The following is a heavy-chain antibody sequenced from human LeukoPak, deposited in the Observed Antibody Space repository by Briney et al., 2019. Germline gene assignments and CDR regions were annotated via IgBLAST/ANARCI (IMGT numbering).Heavy chain of an antibody. V-gene: IGHV1-46*01. Sequence: GASVKVSCKASGYTFTSYYMHWVRQAPGQGLEWMGIINPSGGSTSYAQKFQGRVTMTRDMSTSTVYMELSSLRSEDTAVYYCARAGYDILTGYYYYYYMDVWGKGTTVTVSS. CDR3: ARAGYDILTGYYYYYYMDV. CDR1: GYTFTSYY. D-gene: IGHD3-9*01. J-gene: IGHJ6*03. CDR2: INPSGGST.